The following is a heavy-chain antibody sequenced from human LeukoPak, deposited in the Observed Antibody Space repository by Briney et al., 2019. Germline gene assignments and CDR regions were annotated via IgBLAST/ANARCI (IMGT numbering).Heavy chain of an antibody. CDR3: ARAWAHDAFDI. J-gene: IGHJ3*02. Sequence: SETLSLTCTVSGGSISSYYWSWIRQPPGKGLEWIGYIYYSGSTNYNPSLKSRVTISVDTSKNQFSLKLSSVTAADTAVYYCARAWAHDAFDIWGQGTMVTVSS. CDR2: IYYSGST. CDR1: GGSISSYY. V-gene: IGHV4-59*01.